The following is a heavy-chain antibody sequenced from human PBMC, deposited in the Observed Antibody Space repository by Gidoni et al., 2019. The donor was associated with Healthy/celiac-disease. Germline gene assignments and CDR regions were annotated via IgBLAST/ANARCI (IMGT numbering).Heavy chain of an antibody. CDR2: ISWNSGSI. V-gene: IGHV3-9*01. J-gene: IGHJ3*02. D-gene: IGHD4-17*01. CDR1: GFTFDEYA. CDR3: AKDLDDYGDQRTFDI. Sequence: EVQLVESGGGLVQPGRSLRLSCAASGFTFDEYAMHCVRQAPGKGLELVSGISWNSGSIGYADSVKGRFTISRDNAKNSLYLQMNSLRAEDTALYYCAKDLDDYGDQRTFDIWGQGTMVTVSS.